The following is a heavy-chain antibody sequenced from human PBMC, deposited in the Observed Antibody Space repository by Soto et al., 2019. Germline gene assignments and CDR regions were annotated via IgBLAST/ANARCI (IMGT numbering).Heavy chain of an antibody. CDR1: GGSISSSSYY. D-gene: IGHD4-4*01. Sequence: PSETLSLTCTVSGGSISSSSYYWGWIRQPPGKGLEWIGSIYYSGSTYYNPSLKSRVTISVDTSKNQFSLKLSSVTAADTAVYYCASLYSNYFRSRPDNNWFDPWGQGTLVTVSS. V-gene: IGHV4-39*01. J-gene: IGHJ5*02. CDR2: IYYSGST. CDR3: ASLYSNYFRSRPDNNWFDP.